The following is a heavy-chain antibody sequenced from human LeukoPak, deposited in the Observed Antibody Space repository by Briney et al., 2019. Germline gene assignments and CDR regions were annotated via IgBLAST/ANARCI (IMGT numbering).Heavy chain of an antibody. V-gene: IGHV1-69*13. CDR3: ARDAGGGYENAFDI. D-gene: IGHD5-12*01. CDR1: GGTFSGYA. CDR2: IIPIFGTA. Sequence: SVKVSCKASGGTFSGYAISWVRQAPGQGLEWMGGIIPIFGTANYAQKFQGRVTITADESTSTAYMELSSLRSEDTAVYYCARDAGGGYENAFDIWGQGTMVTVSS. J-gene: IGHJ3*02.